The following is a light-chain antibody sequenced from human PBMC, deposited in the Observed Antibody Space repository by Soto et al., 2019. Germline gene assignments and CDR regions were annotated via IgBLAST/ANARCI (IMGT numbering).Light chain of an antibody. CDR1: QNIDIY. CDR3: QQFNTYSRT. J-gene: IGKJ1*01. CDR2: KAS. Sequence: DIQMTQSPSTLSASVGDRVTITCRASQNIDIYLAWYQHKPGQAPKLLIYKASDLQRVVPPRFNGSGSGTEFTLTFSSLQPDDFATYYCQQFNTYSRTFGQGTKVEI. V-gene: IGKV1-5*03.